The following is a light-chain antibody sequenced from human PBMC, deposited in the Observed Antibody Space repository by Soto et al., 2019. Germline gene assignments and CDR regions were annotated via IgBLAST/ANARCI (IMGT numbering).Light chain of an antibody. CDR3: QQYGSSPPWT. Sequence: EIVLTSSAATLSLSKGERATLSCRTSQSVSSTYLAWYQQIPGQAPGLLIYAASSSATGIPDRFSGSGSGTDFTLTVSRLEPEDFAVYYCQQYGSSPPWTFGQGTKVDIK. CDR1: QSVSSTY. V-gene: IGKV3-20*01. J-gene: IGKJ1*01. CDR2: AAS.